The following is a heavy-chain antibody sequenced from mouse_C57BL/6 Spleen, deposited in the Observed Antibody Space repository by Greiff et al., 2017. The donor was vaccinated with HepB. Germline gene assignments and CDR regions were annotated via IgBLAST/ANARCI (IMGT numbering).Heavy chain of an antibody. CDR2: INPSTGGT. D-gene: IGHD1-1*01. V-gene: IGHV1-42*01. Sequence: EVKLMESGPELVKPGASVKISCKASGYSFTGYYMNWVKQSPEKSLEWIGEINPSTGGTTYNQKFKAKATLTVDKSSSTAYMQLKSLTSEDSAVYYCARSGFMTKPYFDVWGTGTTVTVSS. CDR3: ARSGFMTKPYFDV. CDR1: GYSFTGYY. J-gene: IGHJ1*03.